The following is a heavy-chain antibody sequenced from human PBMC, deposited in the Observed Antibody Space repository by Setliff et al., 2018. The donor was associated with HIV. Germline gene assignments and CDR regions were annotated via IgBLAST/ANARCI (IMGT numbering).Heavy chain of an antibody. J-gene: IGHJ2*01. V-gene: IGHV4-61*08. D-gene: IGHD1-26*01. Sequence: KPSETLSLTCTVSGGSISSGDYYWSWIRQPPGKGLEWIGYIYFNGNTNFNPSLESRLTMSVDSSKNQFSLKLSSVTAADTAVYYCVREVGYFDFWGRGTLVTVSS. CDR1: GGSISSGDYY. CDR3: VREVGYFDF. CDR2: IYFNGNT.